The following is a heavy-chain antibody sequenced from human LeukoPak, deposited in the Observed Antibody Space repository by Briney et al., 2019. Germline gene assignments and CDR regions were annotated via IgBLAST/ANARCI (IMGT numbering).Heavy chain of an antibody. CDR3: ARAPYYDSSGQVDY. Sequence: ASATLSLTCAVYGGSSSGYYWSWIRQHPGKGLEWIGEINHSGSTNYNPSLKSRVTISVDTSKNQFSLKLSSVTAADTAVYYCARAPYYDSSGQVDYWGQGTLVTVSS. V-gene: IGHV4-34*01. D-gene: IGHD3-22*01. CDR2: INHSGST. CDR1: GGSSSGYY. J-gene: IGHJ4*02.